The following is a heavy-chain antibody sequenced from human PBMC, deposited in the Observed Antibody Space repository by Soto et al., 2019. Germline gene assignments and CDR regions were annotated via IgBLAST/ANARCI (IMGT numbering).Heavy chain of an antibody. CDR1: GYSFTSYW. J-gene: IGHJ6*02. CDR2: IYPGDSDT. CDR3: SRNMTSFSGDYYCGMGV. Sequence: PGESLKISGKASGYSFTSYWIGWVRQMPGKGLEWMGIIYPGDSDTRYSPSFQGQVTISADKSISTAYLQWSSLKASDTAMYYWSRNMTSFSGDYYCGMGVWRRG. D-gene: IGHD3-16*01. V-gene: IGHV5-51*01.